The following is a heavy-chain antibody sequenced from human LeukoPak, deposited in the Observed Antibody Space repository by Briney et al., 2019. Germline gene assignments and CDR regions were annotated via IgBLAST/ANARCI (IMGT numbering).Heavy chain of an antibody. CDR1: GFTFSSYA. CDR2: ISGSGGST. D-gene: IGHD3-10*01. Sequence: GGSLRLSCAASGFTFSSYAMSWVRQAPGKGLEWVSAISGSGGSTYYADSVKGRFTISRDNSKNTLYLQMNSLRAEDTAVYYCAKDRAGGSGSCSYGYWGQGTLVTVSS. V-gene: IGHV3-23*01. CDR3: AKDRAGGSGSCSYGY. J-gene: IGHJ4*02.